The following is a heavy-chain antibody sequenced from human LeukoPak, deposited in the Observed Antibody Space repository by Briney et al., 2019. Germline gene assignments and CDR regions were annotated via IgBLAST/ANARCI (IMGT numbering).Heavy chain of an antibody. CDR2: ITSRGSYI. CDR3: ARDRCDYSSSWTRFEY. J-gene: IGHJ4*02. D-gene: IGHD6-13*01. V-gene: IGHV3-21*01. CDR1: GLTFSSYN. Sequence: PGGSLRPSCEASGLTFSSYNMKWGRQPPGKRLEWVSSITSRGSYISYADSVKGRFTIYRDSAKNPLSLQMNSLRAEDTAVYYCARDRCDYSSSWTRFEYWGQGTLVTVSS.